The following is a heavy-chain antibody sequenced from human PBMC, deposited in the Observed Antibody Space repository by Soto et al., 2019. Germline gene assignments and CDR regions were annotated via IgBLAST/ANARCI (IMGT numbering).Heavy chain of an antibody. D-gene: IGHD3-10*01. J-gene: IGHJ4*02. V-gene: IGHV3-7*04. CDR2: IKQDGSEI. Sequence: EVQLVESGGGLVQPGGSLRLSCVASGFTFSDYWMQWVRQVPGKGLEWMANIKQDGSEIHYVVSVKGRFTISRDNAKNSPHLQMHRLSAEDTGLYYCVRASGWTGDYWGQGMLVTVSS. CDR1: GFTFSDYW. CDR3: VRASGWTGDY.